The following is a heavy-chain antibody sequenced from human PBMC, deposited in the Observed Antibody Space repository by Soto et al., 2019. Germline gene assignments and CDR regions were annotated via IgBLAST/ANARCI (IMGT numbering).Heavy chain of an antibody. CDR1: GGSVRSSRYY. J-gene: IGHJ6*03. CDR2: IYFSGKS. V-gene: IGHV4-39*01. CDR3: ARLDYIGLGSKYFDYMDV. Sequence: QLQLQESGPGLVKPSETLSLSCTVSGGSVRSSRYYWGWIRQPPGKGLECIGTIYFSGKSDYNPSLKSRVTRSVDTSKNQFSLEVSSVAAADTAIYYCARLDYIGLGSKYFDYMDVWGKGTTVTVSS. D-gene: IGHD3-16*01.